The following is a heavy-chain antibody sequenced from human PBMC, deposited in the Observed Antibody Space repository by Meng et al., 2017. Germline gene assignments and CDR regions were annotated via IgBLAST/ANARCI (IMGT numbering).Heavy chain of an antibody. J-gene: IGHJ4*02. Sequence: GESLKISCAASGFTVSSNYMSWVRQAPGKGLEWVSVIYSGGSTYYADSVKGRFTISRDNSKNTLYLQMNSLRAEDTAVYYCARVKDYGAHFDYWGQGNLVNGAS. CDR2: IYSGGST. CDR3: ARVKDYGAHFDY. D-gene: IGHD4-17*01. V-gene: IGHV3-53*01. CDR1: GFTVSSNY.